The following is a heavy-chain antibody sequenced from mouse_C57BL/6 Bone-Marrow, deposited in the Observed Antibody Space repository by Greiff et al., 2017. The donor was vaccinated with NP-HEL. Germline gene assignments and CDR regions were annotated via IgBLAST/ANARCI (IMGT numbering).Heavy chain of an antibody. Sequence: QVQLKQPGAELVKPGASVKLSCKASGYTFTSYWMQWVKQRPGQGLEWIGEIDPSDSYPNYNQKFKGKATLTVDTSSSTAYMQLSSLTSEDSAVFYCAREDYGFAYWGQGTLVTVSA. V-gene: IGHV1-50*01. CDR2: IDPSDSYP. CDR1: GYTFTSYW. D-gene: IGHD2-4*01. J-gene: IGHJ3*01. CDR3: AREDYGFAY.